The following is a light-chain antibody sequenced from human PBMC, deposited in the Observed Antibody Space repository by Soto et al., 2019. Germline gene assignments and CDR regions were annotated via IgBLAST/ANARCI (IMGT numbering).Light chain of an antibody. CDR1: QSVSSN. V-gene: IGKV3-20*01. Sequence: ILMTQSPATLSVSPGETVTLSCRASQSVSSNLAWYQQKPGQAPRLLIYGASSRATGIPDRFSGSGSGTDFTLTISRLEPEDFAVYYCQQYGSSPRTFGQGTKVDIK. J-gene: IGKJ1*01. CDR2: GAS. CDR3: QQYGSSPRT.